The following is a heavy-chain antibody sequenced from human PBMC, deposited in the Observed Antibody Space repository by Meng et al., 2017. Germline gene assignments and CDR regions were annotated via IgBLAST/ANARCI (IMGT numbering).Heavy chain of an antibody. Sequence: SLKISCAASGFTFSSYAMHWVRQAPGKGLEWVAVISYDGSNKYYADSVKGRFTISRDNSKNTLYLQMNSLRAEDTAVYYCAREDSSGWYDAFDIWGQGTMVTVSS. CDR2: ISYDGSNK. V-gene: IGHV3-30*04. CDR3: AREDSSGWYDAFDI. J-gene: IGHJ3*02. D-gene: IGHD6-19*01. CDR1: GFTFSSYA.